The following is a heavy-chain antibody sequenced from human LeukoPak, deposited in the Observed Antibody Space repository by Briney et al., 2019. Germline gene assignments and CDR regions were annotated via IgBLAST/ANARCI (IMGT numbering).Heavy chain of an antibody. V-gene: IGHV1-46*01. CDR3: ARDSRSVLRFLEWLSV. CDR2: INPSGGST. D-gene: IGHD3-3*01. J-gene: IGHJ4*02. Sequence: ASVKVSCKASGYTFTSYYMHWVRQAPGQGLEWMGIINPSGGSTSYAQKFQGRVTTTRDTSTSTVYMELSSLRSEDTAVYYCARDSRSVLRFLEWLSVWGQGTLVTVSS. CDR1: GYTFTSYY.